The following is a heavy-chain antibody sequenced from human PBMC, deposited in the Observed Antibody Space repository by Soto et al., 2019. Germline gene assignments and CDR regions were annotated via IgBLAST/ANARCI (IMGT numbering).Heavy chain of an antibody. CDR1: GGSFSGYY. D-gene: IGHD2-8*01. CDR3: ARGVVLMEHGGERAKDSWLER. J-gene: IGHJ5*02. CDR2: INHSGST. Sequence: SETLSLTCAVYGGSFSGYYWSWIRQPPGKGLEWIGEINHSGSTNYNPSLKSRVTISVDTSKNQFSLKLSSVTAADTAVYYCARGVVLMEHGGERAKDSWLERWGKGHLVTV. V-gene: IGHV4-34*01.